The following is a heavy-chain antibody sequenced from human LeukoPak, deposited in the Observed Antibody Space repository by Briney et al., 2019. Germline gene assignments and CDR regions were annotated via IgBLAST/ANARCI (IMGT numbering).Heavy chain of an antibody. CDR2: IYYSGST. D-gene: IGHD3-22*01. CDR3: ARIGYDSSGYPGEDYYYYMDV. J-gene: IGHJ6*03. CDR1: GGSISSSSYY. Sequence: SETLSLTCTVSGGSISSSSYYWGWIRQPPGKGLEWIGSIYYSGSTYYNPSLKSRVTMSVDTSKNQFSLKLSSVTAADTAVYYCARIGYDSSGYPGEDYYYYMDVWGKGTTVTVSS. V-gene: IGHV4-39*07.